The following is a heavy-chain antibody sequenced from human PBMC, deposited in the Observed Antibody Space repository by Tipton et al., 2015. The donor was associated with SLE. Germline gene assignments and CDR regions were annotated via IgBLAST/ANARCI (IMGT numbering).Heavy chain of an antibody. CDR2: INHSGST. Sequence: LRLSCAVYGGSFSGHYWSWIRQPPGKGLEWIGEINHSGSTNYNPSLKSRVTISVDTSKNQFSLKLSSVTAADTAVYYCARGLGNRGDYWGQGTLVTVSS. J-gene: IGHJ4*02. CDR1: GGSFSGHY. D-gene: IGHD3-16*01. CDR3: ARGLGNRGDY. V-gene: IGHV4-34*01.